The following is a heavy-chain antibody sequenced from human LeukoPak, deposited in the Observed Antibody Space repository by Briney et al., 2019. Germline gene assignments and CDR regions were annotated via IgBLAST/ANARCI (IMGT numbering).Heavy chain of an antibody. CDR3: AREVAAAGTSRGSFDY. Sequence: AVKVSCKASGGTFSSYAISWVRQAPGQGPEWMGRIIPIFGTANYAQKFQGRVTITTGESTSTAYMELSSLRSDDTAVYYCAREVAAAGTSRGSFDYWGQGTLVTVSS. J-gene: IGHJ4*02. D-gene: IGHD6-13*01. V-gene: IGHV1-69*05. CDR2: IIPIFGTA. CDR1: GGTFSSYA.